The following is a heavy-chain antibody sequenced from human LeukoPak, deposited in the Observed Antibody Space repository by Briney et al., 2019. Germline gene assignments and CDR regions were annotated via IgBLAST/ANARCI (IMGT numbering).Heavy chain of an antibody. CDR3: ARDRPGDV. CDR2: IDPTDGAT. J-gene: IGHJ6*04. CDR1: GYTFTMYY. V-gene: IGHV1-46*01. Sequence: ASVKVSCKASGYTFTMYYVHWVRQAPGQVLEWMGVIDPTDGATTNAQRFQGRVTMTRDMSTTTVYMNLRSLRSEDMAVYYCARDRPGDVWGEGTTVTVSS.